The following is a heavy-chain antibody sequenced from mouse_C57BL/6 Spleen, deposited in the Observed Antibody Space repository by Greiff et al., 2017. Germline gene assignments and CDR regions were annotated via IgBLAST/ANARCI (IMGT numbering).Heavy chain of an antibody. CDR1: GYTFTSYW. V-gene: IGHV1-59*01. CDR2: IDPSDSYT. CDR3: ARSLRWLRGTFDF. Sequence: QVQLQQPGAELVRPGTSVKLSCKASGYTFTSYWMHWVKQRPGQGLEWIGVIDPSDSYTNYNQKFKGKATLSVDTSSSTAYMQLSSLTSEEAAVYYCARSLRWLRGTFDFWGTGTTVTVSS. J-gene: IGHJ1*03. D-gene: IGHD2-2*01.